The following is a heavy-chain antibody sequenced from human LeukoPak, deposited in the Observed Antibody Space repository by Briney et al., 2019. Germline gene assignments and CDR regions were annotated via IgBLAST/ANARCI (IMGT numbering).Heavy chain of an antibody. J-gene: IGHJ6*02. V-gene: IGHV1-2*02. CDR2: INPNSGGT. CDR1: GYTFTGYY. D-gene: IGHD3-10*01. Sequence: ASVKVSCKASGYTFTGYYMHWVRQAPGQGLEWMGWINPNSGGTNYAQKFQGRVTMTRGTSISTAYMELSRLRSDDTAVYYCARAPSVLLWFGEPYGMDVWGQGTTVTVSS. CDR3: ARAPSVLLWFGEPYGMDV.